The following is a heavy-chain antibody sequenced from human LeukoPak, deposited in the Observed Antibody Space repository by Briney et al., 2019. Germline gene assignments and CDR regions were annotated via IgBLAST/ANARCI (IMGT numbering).Heavy chain of an antibody. CDR1: GFASSSHW. V-gene: IGHV3-7*03. Sequence: GGSLRLSCAASGFASSSHWMTWVRQVPGRGPEWVANVNRDGSETYYLDSVKGRFTISKGNAKNSLYLQMNSLRAEDTALYHCARNNGMDVWGQGTTVIVSS. J-gene: IGHJ6*02. CDR2: VNRDGSET. CDR3: ARNNGMDV.